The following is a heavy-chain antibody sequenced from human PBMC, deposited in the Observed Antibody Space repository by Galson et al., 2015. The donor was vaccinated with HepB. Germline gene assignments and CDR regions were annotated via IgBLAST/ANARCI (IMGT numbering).Heavy chain of an antibody. D-gene: IGHD5-24*01. V-gene: IGHV3-74*01. CDR3: ARDSNYAVEI. CDR2: INTDGSST. Sequence: SLRLSCAASGFTFSTYWMHWVRQAPGKGLVWVSRINTDGSSTNYADSVEGRFTISRDNARNTLYLQMNSLRAEDTAVYYCARDSNYAVEIWGQGTMVTVSS. J-gene: IGHJ3*02. CDR1: GFTFSTYW.